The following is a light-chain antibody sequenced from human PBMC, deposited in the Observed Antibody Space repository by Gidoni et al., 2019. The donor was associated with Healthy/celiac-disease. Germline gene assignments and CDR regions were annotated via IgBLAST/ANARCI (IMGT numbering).Light chain of an antibody. CDR2: DAS. CDR3: QQRSNWPLSLT. CDR1: QSVSSY. Sequence: EIVLTQSPATLSLSPGERATLSYRASQSVSSYLAWYQQKPGQAPRLLIYDASNRATGIPARSSGSGSGTDFTLTISSLEPEDFAVYYCQQRSNWPLSLTFXGXTKVEIK. V-gene: IGKV3-11*01. J-gene: IGKJ4*01.